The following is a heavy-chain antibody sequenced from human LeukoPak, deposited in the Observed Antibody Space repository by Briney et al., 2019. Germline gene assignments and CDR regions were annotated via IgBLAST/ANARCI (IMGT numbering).Heavy chain of an antibody. CDR1: GFSLSTSGVG. D-gene: IGHD4-23*01. Sequence: SGPTLVDPTQTLTLTCTFSGFSLSTSGVGVGWIRQPPGKALEWLALIYWDDDKRYSPSLKSRLTITKDTSKNQVVLTMTNMDPVDTATYYCAHLKDGGIDAEFDYWGQGTLVTVSS. V-gene: IGHV2-5*02. CDR3: AHLKDGGIDAEFDY. J-gene: IGHJ4*02. CDR2: IYWDDDK.